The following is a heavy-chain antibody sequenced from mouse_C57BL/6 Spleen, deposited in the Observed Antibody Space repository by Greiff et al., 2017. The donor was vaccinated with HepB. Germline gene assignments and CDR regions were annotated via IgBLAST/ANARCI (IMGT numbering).Heavy chain of an antibody. CDR3: ARHEEGYYDYDGAMDY. CDR2: FYPGSGSI. D-gene: IGHD2-4*01. Sequence: VQLQQSGAELVKPGASVKLSCKASGYTFTEYTIHWVKQRSGQGLEWIGWFYPGSGSIKYNEKFKDKATLTADKSSSTVYMELSRLTYEDSAVYFCARHEEGYYDYDGAMDYWGQGTSVTVSS. CDR1: GYTFTEYT. V-gene: IGHV1-62-2*01. J-gene: IGHJ4*01.